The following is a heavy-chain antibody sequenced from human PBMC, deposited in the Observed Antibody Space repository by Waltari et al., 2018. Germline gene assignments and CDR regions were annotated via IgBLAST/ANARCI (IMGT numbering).Heavy chain of an antibody. J-gene: IGHJ4*02. CDR3: ARVEGNYYDSSGYYDY. CDR2: IYYSGST. D-gene: IGHD3-22*01. CDR1: GGSISSYY. V-gene: IGHV4-59*01. Sequence: QVQLQESGPGLVKPSETLSLTCTVSGGSISSYYWSWIRQPPGKGLEWIGYIYYSGSTNSKPSLKSGVTISVDTSKNQFSLKLSSGTAADTAVYYCARVEGNYYDSSGYYDYWGQGTLVTVSS.